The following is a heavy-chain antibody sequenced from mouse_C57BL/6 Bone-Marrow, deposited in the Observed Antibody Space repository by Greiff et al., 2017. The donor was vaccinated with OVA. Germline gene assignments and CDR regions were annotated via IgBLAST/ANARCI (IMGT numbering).Heavy chain of an antibody. J-gene: IGHJ4*01. CDR2: IYPGDGDT. Sequence: VQLQESGAELVKPGASVKISCKASGYAFSSYWMNWVKQRPGKGLEWIGQIYPGDGDTNYNGKFKGKATLTADKSSSTAYMQLSSLTSEDSAVYFCARGGYFYYAMDYWGQGTSVTVSS. CDR1: GYAFSSYW. D-gene: IGHD2-3*01. CDR3: ARGGYFYYAMDY. V-gene: IGHV1-80*01.